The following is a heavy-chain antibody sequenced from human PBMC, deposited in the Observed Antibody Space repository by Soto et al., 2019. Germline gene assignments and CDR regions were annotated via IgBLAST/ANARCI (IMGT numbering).Heavy chain of an antibody. CDR2: IYYSGST. J-gene: IGHJ6*02. CDR3: ARSGNEGYYDFWSGSPGGYYYGMDV. D-gene: IGHD3-3*01. CDR1: GGSISSSSYY. Sequence: PSETLSLTCTVSGGSISSSSYYWGWIRQPPGKGLEWIGSIYYSGSTYYNPSLKSRVTISVDTSKNQFSLKLSSVTAADTAVYYCARSGNEGYYDFWSGSPGGYYYGMDVWGQGTTVT. V-gene: IGHV4-39*01.